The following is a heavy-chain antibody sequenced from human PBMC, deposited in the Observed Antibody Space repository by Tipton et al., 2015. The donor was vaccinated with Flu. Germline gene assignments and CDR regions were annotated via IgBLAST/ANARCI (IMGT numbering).Heavy chain of an antibody. V-gene: IGHV4-61*02. CDR1: GGSISSDNYY. D-gene: IGHD2-21*02. CDR2: IYTSGST. J-gene: IGHJ6*02. Sequence: TLSLTCNVSGGSISSDNYYWNWIRQPAGKGLEWIGRIYTSGSTNYNLSLKRRLIISVDTSKNQFSLKLSSVTSADTAVYYCARGRLSLPLYHDGMNVWGQCTMVTVSS. CDR3: ARGRLSLPLYHDGMNV.